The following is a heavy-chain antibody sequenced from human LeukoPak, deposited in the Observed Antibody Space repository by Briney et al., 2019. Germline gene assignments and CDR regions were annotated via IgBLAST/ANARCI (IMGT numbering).Heavy chain of an antibody. V-gene: IGHV3-21*01. D-gene: IGHD4-23*01. Sequence: GGSLRLSCAASGFTFSSYSMNWVRQAPGKGLEWVSSISSSSSYIYYADSVKGRFTISRDNAKNSLYLQMNSLRAEDPAVYYCASFSASRRDYGGLFDYWGQGTLVTVSS. CDR2: ISSSSSYI. CDR3: ASFSASRRDYGGLFDY. J-gene: IGHJ4*02. CDR1: GFTFSSYS.